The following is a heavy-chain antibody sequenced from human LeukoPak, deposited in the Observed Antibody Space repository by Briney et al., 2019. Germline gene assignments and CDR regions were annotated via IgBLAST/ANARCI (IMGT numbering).Heavy chain of an antibody. CDR2: INSDGSST. Sequence: GGSLRLSCAASGFTSSGYWMYWVRQAPGKGLVWVSRINSDGSSTNYADSVKGRFTISRDNAKNTLYLQMNSLRAEDTAVYYCASPVVVAGYSMDVWAKGPRSPSP. CDR3: ASPVVVAGYSMDV. CDR1: GFTSSGYW. J-gene: IGHJ6*02. D-gene: IGHD2-21*01. V-gene: IGHV3-74*01.